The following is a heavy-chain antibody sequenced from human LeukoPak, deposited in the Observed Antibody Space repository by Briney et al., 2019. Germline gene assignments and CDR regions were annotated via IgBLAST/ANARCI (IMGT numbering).Heavy chain of an antibody. Sequence: ASVKVSRKVSGYTLTELSMHWVRQAPGKGLEWMGGFDPEDGETIYAQRFQGRVTMTEDTSTDTAYMELSSLRSEDTAVYYCATDQKDGSGSLAYWGQGTLVTVSS. CDR3: ATDQKDGSGSLAY. V-gene: IGHV1-24*01. CDR1: GYTLTELS. J-gene: IGHJ4*02. D-gene: IGHD3-10*01. CDR2: FDPEDGET.